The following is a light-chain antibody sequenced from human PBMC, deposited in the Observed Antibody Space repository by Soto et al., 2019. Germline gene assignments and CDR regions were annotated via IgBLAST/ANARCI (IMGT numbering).Light chain of an antibody. CDR3: QDWHDYCWT. CDR2: NTS. CDR1: QIINSW. V-gene: IGKV1-5*03. Sequence: DIQLTQSPSTLSTSVGDRVTISCRASQIINSWLAWYQQKPGKAPKLLIYNTSNLESGVPPRFGGSGSGTEFTLTISSLQPDDSATYYCQDWHDYCWTFGQGTKVEIK. J-gene: IGKJ1*01.